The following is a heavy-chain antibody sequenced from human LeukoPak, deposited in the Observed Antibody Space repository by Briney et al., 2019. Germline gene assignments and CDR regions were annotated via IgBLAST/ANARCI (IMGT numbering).Heavy chain of an antibody. J-gene: IGHJ4*02. V-gene: IGHV4-39*01. CDR3: AVPVEMATIYTFDY. CDR2: IYYSGST. D-gene: IGHD5-24*01. CDR1: GGSTSSSSYY. Sequence: PSETLSLTCTVSGGSTSSSSYYWGWIRQPPGKGLEWIGSIYYSGSTYYNPSLKSRVTISVDTSKNQFSLKLSSVTAADTAVYYCAVPVEMATIYTFDYWGQGTLVTVSS.